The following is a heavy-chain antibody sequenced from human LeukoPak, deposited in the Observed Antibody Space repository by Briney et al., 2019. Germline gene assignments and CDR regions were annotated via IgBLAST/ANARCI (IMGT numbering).Heavy chain of an antibody. CDR3: ARVSAFGVVLDY. D-gene: IGHD3-3*01. CDR1: GGSISSGGYY. CDR2: IYYSGST. J-gene: IGHJ4*02. Sequence: SQTLSLTCTVSGGSISSGGYYWRWIRQHPGKGLEWIAYIYYSGSTYYNPSLKSRFTLSVDTSKNMFSLKLSYVPAPTPAVYFCARVSAFGVVLDYCGEGTLVSVSS. V-gene: IGHV4-31*03.